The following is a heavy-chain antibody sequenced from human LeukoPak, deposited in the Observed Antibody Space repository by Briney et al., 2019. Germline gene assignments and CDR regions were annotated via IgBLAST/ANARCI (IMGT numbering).Heavy chain of an antibody. CDR3: ARSGALLRYLPRWWFDP. CDR2: IYHSGST. J-gene: IGHJ5*02. D-gene: IGHD3-9*01. V-gene: IGHV4-30-2*01. Sequence: ASETLSLTCTVSGGSISSGGYYWSWLRQPPGKGREWIGYIYHSGSTYYNPSLKSRVTISVDRSKNQFSLKLSSVTAADTAVYYCARSGALLRYLPRWWFDPWGQGTLVTVSS. CDR1: GGSISSGGYY.